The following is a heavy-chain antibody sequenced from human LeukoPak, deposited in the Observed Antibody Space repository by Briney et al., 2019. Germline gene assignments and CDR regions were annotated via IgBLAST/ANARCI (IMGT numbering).Heavy chain of an antibody. Sequence: SETLSLTCTVSGYSISSGYYWGWIRQPPGKGLKWIGSIYHSGSTYYNPSLKSRVTISVDTSKNQFSLKLSSVTAADTAVYYCAREAADGFYYMDVWGKGTTVTVSS. CDR1: GYSISSGYY. V-gene: IGHV4-38-2*02. CDR2: IYHSGST. J-gene: IGHJ6*03. D-gene: IGHD6-13*01. CDR3: AREAADGFYYMDV.